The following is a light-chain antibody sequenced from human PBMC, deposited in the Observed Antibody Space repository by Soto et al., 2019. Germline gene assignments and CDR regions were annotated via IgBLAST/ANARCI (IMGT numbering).Light chain of an antibody. Sequence: EIVLTQSPATLSLSPGERATLSCRASQSVSSYLAWYQQKPGQAPRLLIYDASNRATGIPARFSGSGSGTDFTLTIGSLEPEDFAVYYCQQRSNWPRTFGQGTRWIS. CDR1: QSVSSY. CDR2: DAS. V-gene: IGKV3-11*01. J-gene: IGKJ1*01. CDR3: QQRSNWPRT.